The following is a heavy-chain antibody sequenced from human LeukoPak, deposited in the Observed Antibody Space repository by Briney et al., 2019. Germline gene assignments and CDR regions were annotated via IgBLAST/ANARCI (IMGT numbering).Heavy chain of an antibody. CDR1: GFTFSGYA. CDR3: AKEWRIAAGTGDYFDY. Sequence: PGGSLRLSCAASGFTFSGYAMGWVRQAPGKGLEGVSRISANGDTIKYADSVKGRFTISRDNAKNTVLLQMNSLRVDDTAVYYCAKEWRIAAGTGDYFDYWGQGTLVTVSS. D-gene: IGHD6-13*01. V-gene: IGHV3-23*01. CDR2: ISANGDTI. J-gene: IGHJ4*02.